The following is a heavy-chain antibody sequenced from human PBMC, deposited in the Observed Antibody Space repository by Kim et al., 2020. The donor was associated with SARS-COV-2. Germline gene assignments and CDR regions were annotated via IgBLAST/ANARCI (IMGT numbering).Heavy chain of an antibody. V-gene: IGHV5-51*01. Sequence: GESLKISCKGSGYSFTSYWIGWVRQMPGKGLEWMGIIYPGDSDTRYSPSFQGQVTISADKSISTAYLQWSSLKASDTAMYYCARHFYGSGSYYPYGMDVWGQGTTVTVSS. CDR3: ARHFYGSGSYYPYGMDV. J-gene: IGHJ6*02. CDR2: IYPGDSDT. D-gene: IGHD3-10*01. CDR1: GYSFTSYW.